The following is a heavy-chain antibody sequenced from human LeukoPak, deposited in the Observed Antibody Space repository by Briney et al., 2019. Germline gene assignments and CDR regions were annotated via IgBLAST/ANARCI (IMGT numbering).Heavy chain of an antibody. CDR3: ARSAYCGGDCFIDY. Sequence: PSQTLSLTCTVSGGSISSSSYYWGWIRQPPGKGLEWIGSIYYSGSTYYNPSLKSRVTISVDTSKNQFSLKLSSVTAADTAVYYCARSAYCGGDCFIDYWGQGTLVTVSS. J-gene: IGHJ4*02. D-gene: IGHD2-21*02. V-gene: IGHV4-39*07. CDR1: GGSISSSSYY. CDR2: IYYSGST.